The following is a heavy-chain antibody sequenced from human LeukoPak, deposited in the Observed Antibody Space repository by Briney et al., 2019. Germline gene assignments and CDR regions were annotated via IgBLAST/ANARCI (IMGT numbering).Heavy chain of an antibody. CDR2: ISGSGGST. V-gene: IGHV3-23*01. D-gene: IGHD3-22*01. CDR1: GFTFSSYA. Sequence: PGGSLRLSCAASGFTFSSYAMSWVRQAPGKGLEWGSAISGSGGSTYYADSVKGRFTISRDNSKNTLYLQMNSLRAEDTAVYYCAKDAAYYYDSSGPGDYWGQGTLVTVSS. J-gene: IGHJ4*02. CDR3: AKDAAYYYDSSGPGDY.